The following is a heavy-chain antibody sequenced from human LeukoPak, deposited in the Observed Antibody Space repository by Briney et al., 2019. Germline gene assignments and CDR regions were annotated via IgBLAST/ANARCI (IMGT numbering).Heavy chain of an antibody. J-gene: IGHJ6*03. CDR3: AKWDSDLYYYYYMDV. CDR1: GFTFSDYY. Sequence: GGSLRLSCAASGFTFSDYYMSWIRQAPGKGLEWVSYISSSGSTIYYADSVKGRFTISRDNSKNTLYLQMDSLRAEDTAVYYCAKWDSDLYYYYYMDVWGKGTTVTVSS. CDR2: ISSSGSTI. D-gene: IGHD4-11*01. V-gene: IGHV3-11*01.